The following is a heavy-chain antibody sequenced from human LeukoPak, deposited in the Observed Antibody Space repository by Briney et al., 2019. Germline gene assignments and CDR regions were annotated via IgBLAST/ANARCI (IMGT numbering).Heavy chain of an antibody. Sequence: HEASVKVSCKASGGTFSSYAISWVRQAPGQGLEWMGRIIPIFGIANYAQKFQGRVTITADKSTSTAYMELSSLRSEDTAVYYCASYRYDRGRWGYYYFDYWGQGTLVTVSS. J-gene: IGHJ4*02. V-gene: IGHV1-69*04. CDR1: GGTFSSYA. D-gene: IGHD3-22*01. CDR2: IIPIFGIA. CDR3: ASYRYDRGRWGYYYFDY.